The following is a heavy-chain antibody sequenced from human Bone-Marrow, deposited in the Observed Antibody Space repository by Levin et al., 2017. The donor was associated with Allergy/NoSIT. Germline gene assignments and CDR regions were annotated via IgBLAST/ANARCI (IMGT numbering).Heavy chain of an antibody. CDR1: GFTFSDYY. D-gene: IGHD3-22*01. V-gene: IGHV3-11*01. CDR2: ISSSGSTI. J-gene: IGHJ3*02. CDR3: ARGRAHYYDSSGPNDAFDI. Sequence: LSLTCAASGFTFSDYYMSWIRQAPGKGLEWVSYISSSGSTIYYADSVKGRFTISRDNAKNSLYLQMNSLRAEDTAVYYCARGRAHYYDSSGPNDAFDIWGQGTMVTVSS.